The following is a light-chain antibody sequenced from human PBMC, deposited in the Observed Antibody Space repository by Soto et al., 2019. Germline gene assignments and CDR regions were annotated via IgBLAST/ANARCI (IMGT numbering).Light chain of an antibody. CDR3: SSYTSSSTNYV. CDR1: SSDVGGYNY. CDR2: DVS. V-gene: IGLV2-14*01. J-gene: IGLJ1*01. Sequence: QSALTQPASVSGSPGQSITISCTGTSSDVGGYNYVSWYQQHPGKAPKLMIYDVSNWPSGVSNRFSGSKSGNTASLTISGLQAEDEADYYCSSYTSSSTNYVFGTGTKLTVL.